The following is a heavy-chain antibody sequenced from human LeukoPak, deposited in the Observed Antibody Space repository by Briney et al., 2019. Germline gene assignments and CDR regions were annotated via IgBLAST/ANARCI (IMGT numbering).Heavy chain of an antibody. D-gene: IGHD6-13*01. V-gene: IGHV4-59*01. CDR2: IYDSGST. Sequence: SETLSLTCTVSGDSISSYYWSWFRQPPGKGPEWIGYIYDSGSTNYTPSLKSRVTMAVDTSKNQFSLKLSSVTAADTAVYYCARGYSSSWYYFDYWGQGTLVTVTS. J-gene: IGHJ4*02. CDR3: ARGYSSSWYYFDY. CDR1: GDSISSYY.